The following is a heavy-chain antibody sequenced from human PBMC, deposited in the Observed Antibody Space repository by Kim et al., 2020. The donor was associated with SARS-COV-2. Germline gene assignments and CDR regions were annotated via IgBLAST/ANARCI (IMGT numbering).Heavy chain of an antibody. D-gene: IGHD2-15*01. J-gene: IGHJ5*02. CDR1: GFSFNRHL. CDR3: TRNLVADTDRDP. Sequence: GGSLRLSCAASGFSFNRHLMHWVRQAPGRGLEWVALISYDGSTQRYPDPVKGRFTISRDNSKNALYLQMNSLRPEDTAVYYCTRNLVADTDRDPWGQGTLVTVSP. V-gene: IGHV3-30*03. CDR2: ISYDGSTQ.